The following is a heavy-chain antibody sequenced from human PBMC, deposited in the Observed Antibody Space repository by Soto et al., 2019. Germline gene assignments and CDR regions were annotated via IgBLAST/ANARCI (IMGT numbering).Heavy chain of an antibody. Sequence: QVQLVQSGAEVKKPGASVKVSCKASGYTFTDYYIHWVRQAPGQGLEWLGWFNPKTGGPNYAPKFQGRVTMTRDTSISTGYMELTSLVSDDTAVYYCAREHEGFGVYWGPGSLVTVSS. V-gene: IGHV1-2*02. J-gene: IGHJ4*02. D-gene: IGHD3-16*01. CDR3: AREHEGFGVY. CDR1: GYTFTDYY. CDR2: FNPKTGGP.